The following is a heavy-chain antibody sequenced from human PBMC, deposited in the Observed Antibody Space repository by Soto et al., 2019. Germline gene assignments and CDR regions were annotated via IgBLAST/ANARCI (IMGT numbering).Heavy chain of an antibody. CDR3: ASHYYDSSGYYY. D-gene: IGHD3-22*01. J-gene: IGHJ4*02. CDR1: GGSISSYY. V-gene: IGHV4-59*01. Sequence: SETLSLTCSVSGGSISSYYWSWIRQPPGKGLEWIGYIYYSGSTNYNPSLKSRVTISVDTSKNQFSLKLSSVTAADTAVYYCASHYYDSSGYYYWGQGTLVTVSS. CDR2: IYYSGST.